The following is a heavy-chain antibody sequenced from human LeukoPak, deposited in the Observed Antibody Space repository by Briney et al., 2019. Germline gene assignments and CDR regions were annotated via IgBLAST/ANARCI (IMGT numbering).Heavy chain of an antibody. CDR1: GFTFSSYS. CDR3: ARDGHTYYDILTGYYRYYYYMDV. J-gene: IGHJ6*03. D-gene: IGHD3-9*01. Sequence: PGGSLKLSCAASGFTFSSYSMNWVRQAPGKGLEWVSSISSSSSYIYYADSVKGRFTISRDNAKNSLYLQMNSLRAEDTAVYYCARDGHTYYDILTGYYRYYYYMDVWGKGTTVTVSS. V-gene: IGHV3-21*01. CDR2: ISSSSSYI.